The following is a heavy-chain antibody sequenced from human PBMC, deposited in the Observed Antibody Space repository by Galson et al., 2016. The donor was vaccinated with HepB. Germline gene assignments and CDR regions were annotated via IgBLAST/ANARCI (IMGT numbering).Heavy chain of an antibody. CDR1: GGSISTYY. V-gene: IGHV4-59*01. Sequence: SETLSLTCTVSGGSISTYYWSWIRQPPGKGLQWIGDGYHSGSTNYNPSLKSRVTISVDTSKNQFSLKLTSVTAADTAVYSCARGGGSYYGGAYDIWGQGTMVTVSS. D-gene: IGHD1-26*01. CDR3: ARGGGSYYGGAYDI. J-gene: IGHJ3*02. CDR2: GYHSGST.